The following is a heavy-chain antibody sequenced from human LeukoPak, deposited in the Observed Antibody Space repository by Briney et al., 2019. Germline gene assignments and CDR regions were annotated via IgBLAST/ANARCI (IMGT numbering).Heavy chain of an antibody. Sequence: GGSLRLSCAASGFTFSSYAMHWVRQAPGKGLEWVAVISYDGSNKYYADSVKGRFTISRDNSKNTLYLQMNSLRAEDTAVYYCASLYGSGSYYNSNYYYYYMDVWAKGPRSPSP. D-gene: IGHD3-10*01. CDR3: ASLYGSGSYYNSNYYYYYMDV. CDR2: ISYDGSNK. V-gene: IGHV3-30*01. J-gene: IGHJ6*03. CDR1: GFTFSSYA.